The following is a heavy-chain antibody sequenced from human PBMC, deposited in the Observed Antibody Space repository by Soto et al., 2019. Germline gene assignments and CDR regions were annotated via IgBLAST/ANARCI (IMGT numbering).Heavy chain of an antibody. CDR1: ASKFSNYA. J-gene: IGHJ4*02. V-gene: IGHV3-23*01. CDR3: AKDRRAGGNSAFYFDF. D-gene: IGHD3-16*01. CDR2: IRATGGGT. Sequence: PGGSLRLSWAAAASKFSNYAMSWVRQAPGKGLEWVSRIRATGGGTYYADSVKGRFTISRDNSHNTLYLQVHSLTAEDTAVYYCAKDRRAGGNSAFYFDFWGQGAQVTVSS.